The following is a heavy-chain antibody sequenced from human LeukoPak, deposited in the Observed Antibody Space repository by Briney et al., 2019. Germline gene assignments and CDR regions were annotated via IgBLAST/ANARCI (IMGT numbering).Heavy chain of an antibody. CDR3: AREDYDSSGYYYWRGYYFDY. CDR1: GFTFSSYV. J-gene: IGHJ4*02. CDR2: ISSSGSTI. Sequence: GGSLRLSCAASGFTFSSYVMTWVRQAPGKGLEWVSYISSSGSTIYYADSVKGRFTISRDNAKNSLYLQMNSLRAEDTAVYYCAREDYDSSGYYYWRGYYFDYWGQGTLVTVSS. D-gene: IGHD3-22*01. V-gene: IGHV3-48*04.